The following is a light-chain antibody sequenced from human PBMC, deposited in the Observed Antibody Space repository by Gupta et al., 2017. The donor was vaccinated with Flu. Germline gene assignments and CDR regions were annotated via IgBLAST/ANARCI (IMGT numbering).Light chain of an antibody. V-gene: IGKV3-15*01. Sequence: ATLSVSPGERATLSCRASQSVSSNLAWYQQKPGQAPRLLIYGASTRATGIPARFSGSGCGTEFTLTISSRQSEDFAVYYCQQYKNWPPYTFGQGTKLEIK. CDR1: QSVSSN. J-gene: IGKJ2*01. CDR3: QQYKNWPPYT. CDR2: GAS.